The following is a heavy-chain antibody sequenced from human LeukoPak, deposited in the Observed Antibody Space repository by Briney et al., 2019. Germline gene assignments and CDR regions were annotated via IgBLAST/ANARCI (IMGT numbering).Heavy chain of an antibody. D-gene: IGHD3-22*01. CDR1: GGSISSSSYY. CDR2: IYYSGST. V-gene: IGHV4-39*01. J-gene: IGHJ4*02. Sequence: SETLSLTCTVSGGSISSSSYYWGWIRQPPGKGLEWIGSIYYSGSTYYNPSLKSRVTISVDTSKNQFSLKLSSVTAADTAVYYCARGKDPDSSGYYSYYFDYWGQGTLVTVSS. CDR3: ARGKDPDSSGYYSYYFDY.